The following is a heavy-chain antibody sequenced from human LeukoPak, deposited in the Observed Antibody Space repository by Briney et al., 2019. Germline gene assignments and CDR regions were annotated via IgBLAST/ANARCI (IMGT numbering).Heavy chain of an antibody. J-gene: IGHJ3*02. CDR1: GFTFGSYA. CDR2: ISGSGAST. V-gene: IGHV3-23*01. CDR3: AKGGSYGDYVRVYDASDI. D-gene: IGHD4-17*01. Sequence: GGSLRLSCAASGFTFGSYAMTWVRQGPGKGLEWVSTISGSGASTSYGDSVKGRFTISRDNSKNTVYLQMNNLRAEDTAVYYCAKGGSYGDYVRVYDASDIWGQGTMVTVSS.